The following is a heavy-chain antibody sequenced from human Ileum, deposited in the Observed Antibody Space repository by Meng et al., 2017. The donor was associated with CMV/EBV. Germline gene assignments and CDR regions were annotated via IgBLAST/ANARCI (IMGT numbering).Heavy chain of an antibody. V-gene: IGHV3-30*04. D-gene: IGHD2-2*02. Sequence: GESLKISCAASGFSFSIYSMHWVRQAPGKGPEWVAVISYDGSIQFYADFVKGRFTISRDNSKNTLYLQMNSLRAEDTAVYYCARDAGRVVPAAILDYWGQGTLVTVSS. CDR3: ARDAGRVVPAAILDY. CDR2: ISYDGSIQ. J-gene: IGHJ4*02. CDR1: GFSFSIYS.